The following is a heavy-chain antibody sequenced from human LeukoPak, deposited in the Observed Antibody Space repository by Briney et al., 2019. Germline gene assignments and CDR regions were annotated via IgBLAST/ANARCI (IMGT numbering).Heavy chain of an antibody. CDR2: IRYDGSNK. CDR1: GFTFSSYG. Sequence: AGGSLRLSCTASGFTFSSYGMHWVRQAPGKGLEWVAFIRYDGSNKYYADSVKGRFTISRDNSKNTLYLQMNSLRTEDTAVYYCAKTMSPYYYDSSGFWGQGTLTTVSS. V-gene: IGHV3-30*02. CDR3: AKTMSPYYYDSSGF. D-gene: IGHD3-22*01. J-gene: IGHJ4*02.